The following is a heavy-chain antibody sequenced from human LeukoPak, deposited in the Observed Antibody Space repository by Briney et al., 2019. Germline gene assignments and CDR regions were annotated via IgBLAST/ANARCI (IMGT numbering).Heavy chain of an antibody. CDR2: ISGSGGTT. V-gene: IGHV3-23*01. Sequence: GGSLRLSCAASGFIFSSYGMSWVRQAPGKGLEWVSGISGSGGTTYYADSVKGRFTISRDKSKNTLYLQMNSLRGDDTAVYYCAGGCSGGGCYSSYFDYWGQGALVTVSS. CDR1: GFIFSSYG. D-gene: IGHD2-15*01. CDR3: AGGCSGGGCYSSYFDY. J-gene: IGHJ4*02.